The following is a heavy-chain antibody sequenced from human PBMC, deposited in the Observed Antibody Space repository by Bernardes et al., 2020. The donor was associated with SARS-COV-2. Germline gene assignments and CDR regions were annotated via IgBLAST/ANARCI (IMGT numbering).Heavy chain of an antibody. Sequence: ASVKVSCQATCYSFPSYAFSWVRQAPGQGLEWMGWISAYNGNTKYAERLQDRVTMTTDTPSSIVYLELRGLTSDDTAIYYCARKRWYYGSGFYHHLDSWGQGTLVTVSA. V-gene: IGHV1-18*01. J-gene: IGHJ4*02. CDR2: ISAYNGNT. D-gene: IGHD3-10*01. CDR3: ARKRWYYGSGFYHHLDS. CDR1: CYSFPSYA.